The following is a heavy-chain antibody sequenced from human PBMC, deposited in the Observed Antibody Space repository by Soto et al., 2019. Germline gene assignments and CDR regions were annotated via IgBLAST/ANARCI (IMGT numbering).Heavy chain of an antibody. CDR1: GFTFSSYS. D-gene: IGHD2-21*01. CDR2: ISSSSSYI. V-gene: IGHV3-21*01. CDR3: ARVERAYCGGDCYDY. J-gene: IGHJ4*02. Sequence: EVQLVESGGGLVKPGGSLRLSCAASGFTFSSYSMNWVRQAPGKGLEWVSSISSSSSYIYYADSVKGRFTISRDNAKNSLYLQMNSLRAEDTAVYYCARVERAYCGGDCYDYGSQGTLVTVSS.